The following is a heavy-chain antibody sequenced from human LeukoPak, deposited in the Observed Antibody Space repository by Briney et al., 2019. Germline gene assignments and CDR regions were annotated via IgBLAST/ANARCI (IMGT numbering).Heavy chain of an antibody. CDR1: TYSGNSFG. D-gene: IGHD2-15*01. CDR3: ANVAEGRYFFYYMDV. Sequence: ASVKVSCKASTYSGNSFGISWVRQAPGQGLEWIGWISAYNGITNYAQKFQGRVTVTTDTSTSTAYMELRSLRADDTAVYYCANVAEGRYFFYYMDVWGKGTTVTVS. J-gene: IGHJ6*03. CDR2: ISAYNGIT. V-gene: IGHV1-18*01.